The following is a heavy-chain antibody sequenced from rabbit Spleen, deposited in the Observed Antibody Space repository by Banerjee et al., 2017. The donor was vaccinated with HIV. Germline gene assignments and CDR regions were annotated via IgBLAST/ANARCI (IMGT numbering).Heavy chain of an antibody. CDR2: IYGGDMHST. V-gene: IGHV1S45*01. CDR1: GFSFSSDYY. D-gene: IGHD2-1*01. J-gene: IGHJ4*01. Sequence: QEQLVESGGGLVQPEGSLTLTCKASGFSFSSDYYICWVRQAPGKGLEWIACIYGGDMHSTAYASWAKGRFTISKTSSTTVTLQMTSLTLADTATYFCARDTDDEYGDWADLYLWGPGTLVTVS. CDR3: ARDTDDEYGDWADLYL.